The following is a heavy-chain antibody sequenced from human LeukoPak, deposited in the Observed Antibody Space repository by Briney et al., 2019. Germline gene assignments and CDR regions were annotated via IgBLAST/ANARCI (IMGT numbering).Heavy chain of an antibody. D-gene: IGHD1-26*01. J-gene: IGHJ4*02. V-gene: IGHV4-61*05. CDR2: IYYSGST. CDR3: ARGRGGSYFEPFDY. CDR1: GGSISSSSYY. Sequence: SETLSLTCTVSGGSISSSSYYWGWIRQPPGKGLEWIGYIYYSGSTNYNPSLKSRVTISVDTSKNQFSLKLSSVTAADTAVYCCARGRGGSYFEPFDYWGQGTLVTVSS.